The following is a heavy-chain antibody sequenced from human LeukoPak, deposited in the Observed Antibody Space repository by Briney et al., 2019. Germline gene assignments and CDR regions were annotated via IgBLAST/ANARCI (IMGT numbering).Heavy chain of an antibody. Sequence: GGSLRLSCAASGFTFSNAWMSWVRQAPGKGLEWVGRIKSKTDGGTTDYAAPVEGRFTISRDDSKNTLYLQMNSLKTEDTAVYYCTTDDPYSSSWYGFDYWGQGTLVTVSS. D-gene: IGHD6-13*01. CDR3: TTDDPYSSSWYGFDY. J-gene: IGHJ4*02. CDR2: IKSKTDGGTT. CDR1: GFTFSNAW. V-gene: IGHV3-15*01.